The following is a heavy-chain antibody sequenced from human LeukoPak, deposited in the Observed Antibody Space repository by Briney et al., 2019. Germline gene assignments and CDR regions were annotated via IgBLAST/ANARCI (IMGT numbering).Heavy chain of an antibody. V-gene: IGHV4-59*01. J-gene: IGHJ4*02. Sequence: SETLSLTCTVSGGSISRYYWSCIRQPPGKGLEWIGYIYYSGSTNYNPSLTSRVTISVDTSKNQFSLKMSYVTAADTAVYYCARDGVLGGLFVWDYWGQGTLVTVSS. CDR3: ARDGVLGGLFVWDY. D-gene: IGHD3-16*01. CDR2: IYYSGST. CDR1: GGSISRYY.